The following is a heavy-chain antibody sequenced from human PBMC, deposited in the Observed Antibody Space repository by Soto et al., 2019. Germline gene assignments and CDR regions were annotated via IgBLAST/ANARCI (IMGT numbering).Heavy chain of an antibody. J-gene: IGHJ4*02. CDR1: GYTFTSYY. CDR2: INPSGGST. CDR3: ASDIPVDTAMVFDY. V-gene: IGHV1-46*01. Sequence: QVQLVQSGAEVKKPGASVKVSCKASGYTFTSYYMHWVRQAPGQGLELMGIINPSGGSTSYAQKFQGRVNTTRDTSTSTVYMGLSSLRSEDTAVYYCASDIPVDTAMVFDYWGQGTLVTVSS. D-gene: IGHD5-18*01.